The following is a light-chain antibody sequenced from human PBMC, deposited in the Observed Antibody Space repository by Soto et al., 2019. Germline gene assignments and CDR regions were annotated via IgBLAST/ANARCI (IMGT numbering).Light chain of an antibody. V-gene: IGLV9-49*01. J-gene: IGLJ2*01. CDR2: VGTGGNVG. CDR3: GADHGSGSNFVYLV. Sequence: QAVVTQPPSASASLGASVTLTCTLSSGYSNYKVDWYQQRPGKGPRFVMRVGTGGNVGSKGDGIPDRFSVLGSGLNRYLTIKNIQEEDESDYHCGADHGSGSNFVYLVFGGGTKLTVL. CDR1: SGYSNYK.